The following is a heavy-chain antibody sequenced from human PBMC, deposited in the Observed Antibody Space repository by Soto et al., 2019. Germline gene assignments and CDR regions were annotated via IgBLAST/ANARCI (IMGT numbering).Heavy chain of an antibody. Sequence: PSETLSLTCAVYGGSFSGYYWSWIRQPPGKGLEWIGEINHSGSTNYNPSLKSRVTISVDTSKNQFSLKLSSVPAADTAVYYCARGRRRLSSRWFDPWGQGTLVTVSS. CDR1: GGSFSGYY. CDR3: ARGRRRLSSRWFDP. J-gene: IGHJ5*02. CDR2: INHSGST. V-gene: IGHV4-34*01.